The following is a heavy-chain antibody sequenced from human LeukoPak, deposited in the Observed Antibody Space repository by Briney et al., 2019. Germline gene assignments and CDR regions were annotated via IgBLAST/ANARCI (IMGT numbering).Heavy chain of an antibody. D-gene: IGHD3-10*01. CDR2: ISANNAYT. Sequence: ASVKVSYKASGYTFTSYGISWVRQAPGQGLEWMGWISANNAYTNYAQKLQGRVTMTTDTSTTTAYMELTSLTSDDTAVYYCARDEHYYGSGTYYRGASTFDIWGQGTMVTVSS. J-gene: IGHJ3*02. V-gene: IGHV1-18*04. CDR1: GYTFTSYG. CDR3: ARDEHYYGSGTYYRGASTFDI.